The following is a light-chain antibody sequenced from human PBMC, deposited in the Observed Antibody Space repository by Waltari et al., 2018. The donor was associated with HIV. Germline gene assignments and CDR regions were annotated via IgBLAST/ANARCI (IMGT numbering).Light chain of an antibody. CDR3: SSYVVNSTPYV. J-gene: IGLJ1*01. CDR1: RTHGAPYEY. CDR2: EVT. V-gene: IGLV2-14*01. Sequence: SAPTPPAPLSWSPGQSITLPLPGTRTHGAPYEYVSLYQHHPGKAPTLVIYEVTNRPSGISNRFSGSKSGNTASLTISGLQAEDEADYYCSSYVVNSTPYVFGSGTKVTVL.